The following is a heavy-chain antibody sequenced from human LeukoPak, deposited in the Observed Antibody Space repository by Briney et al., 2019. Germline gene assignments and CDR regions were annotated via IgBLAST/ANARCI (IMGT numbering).Heavy chain of an antibody. CDR1: GFTFSSYA. J-gene: IGHJ4*02. CDR3: AKDYDFWSGPSFDY. Sequence: GGSLRLSCAPSGFTFSSYAMSWVRQAPGKGLEWVSAISGSGGSTYYADSVKGRFTISRDNSKNTLYLQMNSLRAEDTAVYYCAKDYDFWSGPSFDYWGQGTLVTVSS. V-gene: IGHV3-23*01. D-gene: IGHD3-3*01. CDR2: ISGSGGST.